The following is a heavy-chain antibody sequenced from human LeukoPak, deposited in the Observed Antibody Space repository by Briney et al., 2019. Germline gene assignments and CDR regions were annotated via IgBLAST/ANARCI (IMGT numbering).Heavy chain of an antibody. CDR1: GFTFSTYN. CDR3: ARAGQGAYCSGGTCRLAFDI. Sequence: GGSLRLSCAASGFTFSTYNINWVRRAPGKGLEWVSSISISGNYIYYADPVKGRFTISRDNAKNSLYLQMNSLRAEDTAVYYCARAGQGAYCSGGTCRLAFDIWGQGTMVTVPS. V-gene: IGHV3-21*01. CDR2: ISISGNYI. J-gene: IGHJ3*02. D-gene: IGHD2-15*01.